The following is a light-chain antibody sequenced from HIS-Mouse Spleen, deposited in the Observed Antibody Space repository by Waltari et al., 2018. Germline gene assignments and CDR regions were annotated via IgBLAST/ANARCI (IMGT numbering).Light chain of an antibody. Sequence: EIVLTQSPGTLSLSPGERATLSRRASQSVSSSYLARYQQKPGQAPRLLIYGASSRATGIPDRFSGSGSGTDFTLTISRLEPEDFAVYYCQQYGSSPPTFGQGTKVEIK. J-gene: IGKJ1*01. V-gene: IGKV3-20*01. CDR3: QQYGSSPPT. CDR2: GAS. CDR1: QSVSSSY.